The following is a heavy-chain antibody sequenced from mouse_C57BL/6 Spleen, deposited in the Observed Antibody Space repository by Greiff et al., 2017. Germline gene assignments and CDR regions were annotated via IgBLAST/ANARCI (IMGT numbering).Heavy chain of an antibody. D-gene: IGHD1-1*01. CDR2: IDPETGGT. CDR3: TRWGIFYLATVPCPIPH. J-gene: IGHJ3*01. V-gene: IGHV1-15*01. Sequence: QVQLQQSGAELVRPVSSVTLSCKASVYTFTDYEMHWVKPTPVHGLEWIGAIDPETGGTAYNQKFKGKAILTADKSSSTAYMELRSLTSEDSAVYYCTRWGIFYLATVPCPIPHSGQGFPVSVS. CDR1: VYTFTDYE.